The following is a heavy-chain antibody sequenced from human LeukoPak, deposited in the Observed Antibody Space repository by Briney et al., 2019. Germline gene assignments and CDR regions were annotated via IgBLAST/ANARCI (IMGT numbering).Heavy chain of an antibody. CDR2: ISGSGGSR. J-gene: IGHJ4*02. Sequence: GGSLRLSWAASGFTFSSYAMSWVRQAPGKGREWVSAISGSGGSRYYVDSVKGRFTISSDNSKNTLYLQMNRLRAEDTDVYYCAKAGEDRYYYGSGSYYYYWRQGPLVPVSS. CDR1: GFTFSSYA. V-gene: IGHV3-23*01. CDR3: AKAGEDRYYYGSGSYYYY. D-gene: IGHD3-10*01.